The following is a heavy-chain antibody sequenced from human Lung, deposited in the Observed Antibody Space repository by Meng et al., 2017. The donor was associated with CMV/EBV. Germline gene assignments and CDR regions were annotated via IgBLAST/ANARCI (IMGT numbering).Heavy chain of an antibody. V-gene: IGHV4-4*02. CDR1: GGSISSSNW. Sequence: QVQLQQSGPGRVKSSGTRALTVAVSGGSISSSNWWSWVRQPPGKGLEWIGEIYHSGSTNYNPSLKSRVTISVDKSKNQFSLKLSSVTAADTAVYYCASFPPPGKQWLVTDYWGQGTLVTVSS. CDR2: IYHSGST. J-gene: IGHJ4*02. CDR3: ASFPPPGKQWLVTDY. D-gene: IGHD6-19*01.